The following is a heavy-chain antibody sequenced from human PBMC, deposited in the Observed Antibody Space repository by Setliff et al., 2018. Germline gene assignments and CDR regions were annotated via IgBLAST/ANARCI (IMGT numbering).Heavy chain of an antibody. CDR1: GGTFRNYG. Sequence: GASVKVSCKASGGTFRNYGISWVRQAPGQGLGWMGGTIPVFGTTDYSQKFQGRVTIITDESTSTAFMQLSSLRSEDTAAYYCVREGVDTRSSTDYRYYMDVWGKGTTVTVSS. V-gene: IGHV1-69*05. CDR2: TIPVFGTT. D-gene: IGHD5-18*01. CDR3: VREGVDTRSSTDYRYYMDV. J-gene: IGHJ6*03.